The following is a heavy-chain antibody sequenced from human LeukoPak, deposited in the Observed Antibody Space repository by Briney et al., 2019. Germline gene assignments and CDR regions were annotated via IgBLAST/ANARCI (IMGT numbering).Heavy chain of an antibody. Sequence: GGSLRLSCAASGFTFSTYAMSWVRQAPGKGLEWVSSSSGSGGNTYYADSVKGRFTISRDNSKNTLSLQMNSLRAEDTAVYYCAKGSHNWEPYYFDNWGQGTLVTVSS. J-gene: IGHJ4*02. V-gene: IGHV3-23*01. CDR3: AKGSHNWEPYYFDN. D-gene: IGHD1-14*01. CDR1: GFTFSTYA. CDR2: SSGSGGNT.